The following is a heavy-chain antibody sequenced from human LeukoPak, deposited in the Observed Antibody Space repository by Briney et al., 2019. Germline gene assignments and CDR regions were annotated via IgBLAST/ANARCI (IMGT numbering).Heavy chain of an antibody. V-gene: IGHV4-61*02. CDR3: ARDFAIAALYY. CDR2: IYTRGST. Sequence: PSQTLSLTCTVSGGSISSGSYYWSWIRQPAGKGLEWIGRIYTRGSTNYNPSLKSRVTISLDTSKNQFSLKLSSVTAADTAVYYCARDFAIAALYYWGQGTLVTVSS. CDR1: GGSISSGSYY. D-gene: IGHD6-6*01. J-gene: IGHJ4*02.